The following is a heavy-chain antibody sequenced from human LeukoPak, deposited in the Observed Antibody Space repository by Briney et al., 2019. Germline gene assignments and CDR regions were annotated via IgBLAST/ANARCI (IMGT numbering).Heavy chain of an antibody. CDR2: ISGSSGYI. Sequence: GGSLRLSCETSGFTFSNYGMSWVRQAPGKGLEWVSSISGSSGYIYYADSVKDRFTISRDNAENSLYLQMDSLRDEDTAVYYCARGRGYSSSSTDMDVWGRGTTVTVSS. CDR3: ARGRGYSSSSTDMDV. CDR1: GFTFSNYG. J-gene: IGHJ6*02. D-gene: IGHD6-6*01. V-gene: IGHV3-21*01.